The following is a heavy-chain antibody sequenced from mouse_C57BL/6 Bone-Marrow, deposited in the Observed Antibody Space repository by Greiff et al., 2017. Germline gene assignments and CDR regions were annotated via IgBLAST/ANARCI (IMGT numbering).Heavy chain of an antibody. J-gene: IGHJ2*01. V-gene: IGHV1-15*01. CDR1: GYTFTDYE. CDR2: IDPETGGT. Sequence: QVQLKQSGAELVRPGASVTLSCKASGYTFTDYEMHWVKQTPVHGLEWIGAIDPETGGTAYNQKFKGKAILTADKSSSTAYMELRSLTSEDSAVYYCTRRQLRPLFDYWGQGTTLTVSS. D-gene: IGHD3-2*02. CDR3: TRRQLRPLFDY.